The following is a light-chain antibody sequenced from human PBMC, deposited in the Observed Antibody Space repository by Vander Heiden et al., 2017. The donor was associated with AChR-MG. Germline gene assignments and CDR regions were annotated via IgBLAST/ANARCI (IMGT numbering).Light chain of an antibody. CDR1: YSDIAAYQY. J-gene: IGLJ2*01. V-gene: IGLV2-8*01. Sequence: QSTLSQPPSASGSPGQSVTISCTGTYSDIAAYQYVSWYQQHPGQATKLIIYHVSGRPSGVPDRFSGSRSGNTASLTISGLQSDDAADYYCCSYAGTYKVVFGGGTKLTVL. CDR2: HVS. CDR3: CSYAGTYKVV.